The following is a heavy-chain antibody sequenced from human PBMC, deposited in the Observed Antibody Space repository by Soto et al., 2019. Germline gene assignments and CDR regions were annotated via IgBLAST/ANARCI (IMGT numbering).Heavy chain of an antibody. V-gene: IGHV3-21*01. CDR2: ISSSSSYI. CDR3: ARDHRGGPDLRSY. D-gene: IGHD3-16*01. CDR1: GFTFSSYS. J-gene: IGHJ4*02. Sequence: EVQLVESGGGLVKPGGSLRLSFAASGFTFSSYSMNWVRQAPGKGLEWVSSISSSSSYIYYADSVKGRFTISRDNAKNSLYLQMNSLRAEDTAVYYCARDHRGGPDLRSYWGQGTLVTVSS.